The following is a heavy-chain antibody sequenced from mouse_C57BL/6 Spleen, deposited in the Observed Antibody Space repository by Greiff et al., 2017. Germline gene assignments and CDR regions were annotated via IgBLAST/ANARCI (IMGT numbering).Heavy chain of an antibody. J-gene: IGHJ2*01. Sequence: EVKLQESGGDLVKPGGSLKLSCAASGFTFSSYGMSWVRQTPDKRLEWVATISSGGSYTYYPDSVKGRFTISRDNAKNTLYLQMSSLKSEDTAMYYCARQVLRTYYFDYWGQGTTLTVSS. CDR1: GFTFSSYG. CDR2: ISSGGSYT. CDR3: ARQVLRTYYFDY. V-gene: IGHV5-6*01.